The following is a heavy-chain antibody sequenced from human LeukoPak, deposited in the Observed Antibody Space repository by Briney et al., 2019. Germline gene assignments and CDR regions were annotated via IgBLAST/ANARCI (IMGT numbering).Heavy chain of an antibody. J-gene: IGHJ4*02. CDR3: ARQVLWFGELYIGGYYFDY. Sequence: TPSETLSLTCTVSGGSISSSSYYWGWIRQPPGKGLEWIGSIYYSGSTYYNPSLKSRVTISVDTSKNQFSLKLSSVTTADTAVYYCARQVLWFGELYIGGYYFDYWGQGTLVTVSS. CDR2: IYYSGST. V-gene: IGHV4-39*01. D-gene: IGHD3-10*01. CDR1: GGSISSSSYY.